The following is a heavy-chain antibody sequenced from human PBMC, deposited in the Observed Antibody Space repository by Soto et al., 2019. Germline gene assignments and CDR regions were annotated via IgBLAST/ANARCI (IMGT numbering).Heavy chain of an antibody. J-gene: IGHJ2*01. Sequence: ASVKVSCKASGYTFTGYYMHWVRQAPGQGLEWMGWMNPNNGNTSYAQKFQGRVTMTRNTSISTAYMELSGLTSEDTAVYYCEKSGVTGGRGTIVFFFDLGGRGPWVTAPS. D-gene: IGHD2-15*01. V-gene: IGHV1-8*02. CDR3: EKSGVTGGRGTIVFFFDL. CDR2: MNPNNGNT. CDR1: GYTFTGYY.